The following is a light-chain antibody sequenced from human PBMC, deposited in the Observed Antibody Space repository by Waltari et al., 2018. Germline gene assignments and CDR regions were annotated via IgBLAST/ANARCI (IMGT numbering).Light chain of an antibody. V-gene: IGKV2D-30*01. J-gene: IGKJ2*01. CDR1: QSLVSSDGKTD. Sequence: DVVLTQSPLSLTVTLGQPASISCRSSQSLVSSDGKTDLNWIQQRPGQSPSRCIYKVSSWDHNFGVPDKFSGSGSGTDFTLQISRVEAEDIGIYTCMQGSHWPYTFGQGTKLEIE. CDR2: KVS. CDR3: MQGSHWPYT.